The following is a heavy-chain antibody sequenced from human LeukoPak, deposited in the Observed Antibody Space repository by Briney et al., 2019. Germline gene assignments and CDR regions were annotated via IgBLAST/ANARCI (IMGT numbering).Heavy chain of an antibody. CDR1: GYIFTGYY. CDR3: ASSGDREYYFDY. J-gene: IGHJ4*02. Sequence: ASVKVSCKASGYIFTGYYMHWVRQAPGQGLEWMGRINPNSGGTNYAQKFQGRVTMTRDTSISTAYMELSRLRSDDTAVYYCASSGDREYYFDYWGQGTLVTVSS. D-gene: IGHD7-27*01. V-gene: IGHV1-2*06. CDR2: INPNSGGT.